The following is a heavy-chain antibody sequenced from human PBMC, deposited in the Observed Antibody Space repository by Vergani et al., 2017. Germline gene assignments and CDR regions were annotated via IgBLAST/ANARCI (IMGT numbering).Heavy chain of an antibody. D-gene: IGHD3-10*01. CDR3: ARDLWGSRVRGVISVY. CDR2: INPSRGST. Sequence: QVQLVQSGAEVKKPGASVKIPCKTSGYSFFSTYYIHWVRQAPGQGLEWMGIINPSRGSTNYAQQFQGRVTMTRDTSISTAYMELSRLRSDDTAVYYCARDLWGSRVRGVISVYWGQGTLVTVSS. V-gene: IGHV1-46*01. J-gene: IGHJ4*02. CDR1: GYSFFSTYY.